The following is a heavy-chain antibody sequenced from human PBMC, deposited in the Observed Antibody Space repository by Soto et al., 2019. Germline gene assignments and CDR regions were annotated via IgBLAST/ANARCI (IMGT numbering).Heavy chain of an antibody. D-gene: IGHD4-17*01. CDR1: GGSISSYY. CDR3: ARASLDGDLRLAFYGMDV. Sequence: SETLSLTCTVSGGSISSYYWSWIRQPPGKGLEWIGYIYYSGSTNYNPSLKSRVTISVDTSKNQFSLKLSSVTAADTAVYYCARASLDGDLRLAFYGMDVWGQGTTVTVSS. CDR2: IYYSGST. J-gene: IGHJ6*02. V-gene: IGHV4-59*01.